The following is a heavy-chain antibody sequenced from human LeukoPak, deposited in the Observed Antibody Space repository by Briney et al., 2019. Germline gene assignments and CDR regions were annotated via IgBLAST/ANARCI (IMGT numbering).Heavy chain of an antibody. CDR1: GGSISSGSYY. Sequence: SETLSLTCTVSGGSISSGSYYWSWIRQPAGKGLEWIGRIYTSGSTNYNPSLKSRVTISVDTSKNQFSLKLSSVTAADTAVYYCARGVRLLWFGEPSLDYWGQGTLVTVSS. CDR3: ARGVRLLWFGEPSLDY. CDR2: IYTSGST. J-gene: IGHJ4*02. V-gene: IGHV4-61*02. D-gene: IGHD3-10*01.